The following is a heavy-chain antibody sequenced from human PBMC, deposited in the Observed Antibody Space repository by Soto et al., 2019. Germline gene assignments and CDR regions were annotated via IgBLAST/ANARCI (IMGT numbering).Heavy chain of an antibody. CDR3: ARHDWNVVDY. J-gene: IGHJ4*02. V-gene: IGHV4-39*01. CDR1: GGSISRNSYY. Sequence: QMQLQESGPGLVKPSDTLSLTCTVSGGSISRNSYYWGWIRQPPGKGLEWIGSIYYSGSTYYNPSCKSRVTISVDTSKNQFSLKLSSVTAADTAVYYCARHDWNVVDYWGQGTLVTFSS. CDR2: IYYSGST. D-gene: IGHD1-1*01.